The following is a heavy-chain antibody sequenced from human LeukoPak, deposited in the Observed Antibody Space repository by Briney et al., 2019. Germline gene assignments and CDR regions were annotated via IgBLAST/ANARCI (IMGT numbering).Heavy chain of an antibody. CDR1: GGTFSSYA. Sequence: SVKVSCKTSGGTFSSYAISWVRQAPGQGLEWMGRIIPIFGTANYAQKFQGRVTITTDESTSTAYMELSSLRSEDTAVYYCASDPLVATGYFDYWGQGTLVTVSS. V-gene: IGHV1-69*05. CDR2: IIPIFGTA. CDR3: ASDPLVATGYFDY. D-gene: IGHD5-12*01. J-gene: IGHJ4*02.